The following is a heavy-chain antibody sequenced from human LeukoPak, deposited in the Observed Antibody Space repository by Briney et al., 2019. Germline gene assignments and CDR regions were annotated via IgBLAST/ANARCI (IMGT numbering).Heavy chain of an antibody. D-gene: IGHD1-26*01. CDR1: GASISGGTYY. CDR3: ARRGGSGRAFDY. V-gene: IGHV4-39*01. J-gene: IGHJ4*02. CDR2: IYYTGST. Sequence: PSETLSLTCSVSGASISGGTYYWGWIRQPPGKGLEWIGSIYYTGSTYDNPSLKSRVTISVDTSTNQFSLKLSSVTAADTAVYYCARRGGSGRAFDYWGQGTLVTVSS.